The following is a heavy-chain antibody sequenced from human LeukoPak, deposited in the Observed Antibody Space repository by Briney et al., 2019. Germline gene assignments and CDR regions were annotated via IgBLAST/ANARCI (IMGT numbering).Heavy chain of an antibody. Sequence: GGSLRLSCAASGFTFSSYAMSWVRQAPGKGLEWVSAISGSGGSTYYADSVKGRFTISRDNSKNTLYLQMNSLRAEDTAVYYCAKDRNWSRGGGNQINWFDPWGQGTLVTVSS. CDR3: AKDRNWSRGGGNQINWFDP. CDR1: GFTFSSYA. CDR2: ISGSGGST. J-gene: IGHJ5*02. D-gene: IGHD1-1*01. V-gene: IGHV3-23*01.